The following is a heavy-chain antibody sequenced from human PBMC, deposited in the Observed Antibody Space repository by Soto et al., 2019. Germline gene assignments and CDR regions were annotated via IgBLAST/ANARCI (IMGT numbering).Heavy chain of an antibody. Sequence: EVKVLESGGGLVQPGGSLRLSCAASGFTFSIYAMSWVRLAPGQGLEWVSVLSASGDDAYYADSVKGRFTISRDNSKNTLYLQMNSLRAEDTAIYYCARLGVTAPYYGMGVW. D-gene: IGHD3-10*01. CDR2: LSASGDDA. CDR3: ARLGVTAPYYGMGV. J-gene: IGHJ6*01. CDR1: GFTFSIYA. V-gene: IGHV3-23*01.